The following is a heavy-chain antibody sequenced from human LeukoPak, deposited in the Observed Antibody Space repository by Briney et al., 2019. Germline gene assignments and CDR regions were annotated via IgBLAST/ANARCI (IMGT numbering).Heavy chain of an antibody. Sequence: ASVKVSCKASGYTFTNYYMHWVRQAPGQGLEWMGIINPSGGSTSYAQKFQGRVTMTRDTSTSTVYMGLSSLRSEDTAVYYCARGTYYYDSSGYQALSYWGQGTLVTVSS. CDR1: GYTFTNYY. J-gene: IGHJ4*02. CDR3: ARGTYYYDSSGYQALSY. V-gene: IGHV1-46*01. D-gene: IGHD3-22*01. CDR2: INPSGGST.